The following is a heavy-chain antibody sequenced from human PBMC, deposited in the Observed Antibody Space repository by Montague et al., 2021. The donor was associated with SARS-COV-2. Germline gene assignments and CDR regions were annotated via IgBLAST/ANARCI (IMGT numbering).Heavy chain of an antibody. CDR2: IYFSGAA. D-gene: IGHD6-19*01. CDR3: ARRPSSRGYFDS. J-gene: IGHJ4*02. Sequence: SETLSLTCTVSAGAIDNHYWSWIRQPPGKELEWIGYIYFSGAASYNPSLKSRVTISVDTSRNQFSLQLTSVTAADTAVYYCARRPSSRGYFDSWGQGTQVSVSS. V-gene: IGHV4-59*08. CDR1: AGAIDNHY.